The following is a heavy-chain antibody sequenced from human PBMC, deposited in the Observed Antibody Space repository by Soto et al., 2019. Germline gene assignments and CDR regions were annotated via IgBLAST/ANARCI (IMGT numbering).Heavy chain of an antibody. CDR3: SSIAASDYDY. J-gene: IGHJ4*02. CDR2: ISSSSSYI. D-gene: IGHD6-6*01. CDR1: GFPFSSYS. V-gene: IGHV3-21*01. Sequence: EVQLVESGGGLVKPGGSRRLSCAASGFPFSSYSMNWVRQAQGKGLEWVSSISSSSSYIYYADSVKGRFTISRDNAKDSLYLQMNRLRAEDTAVYYCSSIAASDYDYWGQGNLVTVSS.